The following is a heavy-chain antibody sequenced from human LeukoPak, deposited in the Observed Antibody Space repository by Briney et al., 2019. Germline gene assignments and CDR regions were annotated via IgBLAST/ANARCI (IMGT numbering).Heavy chain of an antibody. J-gene: IGHJ4*02. D-gene: IGHD3-10*01. V-gene: IGHV3-23*01. Sequence: GGSLRLSCAASGFTFSSYAMSWVRQAPGKGLEWVSTISGSGGSTYYADSVKGRFTISRDNSKNTLYLQMNSLRAEDTAVYYCTCSYYGSGSYYRRGHYWGQGTLVTVSS. CDR3: TCSYYGSGSYYRRGHY. CDR1: GFTFSSYA. CDR2: ISGSGGST.